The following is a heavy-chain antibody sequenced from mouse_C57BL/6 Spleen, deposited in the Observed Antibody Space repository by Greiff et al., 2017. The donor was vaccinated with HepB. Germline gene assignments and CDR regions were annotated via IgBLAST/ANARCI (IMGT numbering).Heavy chain of an antibody. V-gene: IGHV1-55*01. CDR1: GYTFTSYW. CDR2: IYPGSGST. Sequence: QLQQPGAELVKPGASVKMSCKASGYTFTSYWITWVKQRPGQGLEWIGDIYPGSGSTNYNEKFKSKATLTVDTSSSTAYMQLSSLTSEDSAVYYCARDYYGSRGGFAYWGQGTLVTVSA. J-gene: IGHJ3*01. D-gene: IGHD1-1*01. CDR3: ARDYYGSRGGFAY.